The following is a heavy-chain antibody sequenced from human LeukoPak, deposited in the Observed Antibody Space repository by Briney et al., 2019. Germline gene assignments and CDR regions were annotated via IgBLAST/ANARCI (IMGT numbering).Heavy chain of an antibody. J-gene: IGHJ3*02. CDR2: INYSGST. Sequence: SETLSLTCAVYSGSFSGYYWSWIRQPPGKGLEWIGEINYSGSTNYNPSLKSRVTLSVDTSKNQFFLNLSSLTAADTAVYYCARALFGGLGDAFDIWGQGTMVTVSS. D-gene: IGHD2-21*01. CDR3: ARALFGGLGDAFDI. CDR1: SGSFSGYY. V-gene: IGHV4-34*01.